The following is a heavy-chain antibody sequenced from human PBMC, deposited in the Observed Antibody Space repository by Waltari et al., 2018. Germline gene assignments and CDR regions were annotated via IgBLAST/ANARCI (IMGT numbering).Heavy chain of an antibody. CDR2: VYYTGST. CDR3: ARDHPGYCGYMDV. Sequence: QVQLQESGPGLVKPSETLSLICTVSGDSISSNFWSWVRQPPGKGLEWIAYVYYTGSTSYNPSLKSRVSISIDKSKKQFSLRLTSVTAADTAVYYCARDHPGYCGYMDVWGKGTTVTVSS. D-gene: IGHD6-25*01. J-gene: IGHJ6*03. CDR1: GDSISSNF. V-gene: IGHV4-59*01.